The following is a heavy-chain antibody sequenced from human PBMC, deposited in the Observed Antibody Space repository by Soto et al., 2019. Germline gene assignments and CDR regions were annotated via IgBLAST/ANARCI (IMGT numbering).Heavy chain of an antibody. CDR1: GGSISSYY. J-gene: IGHJ5*02. CDR2: IYYSGST. D-gene: IGHD2-2*01. V-gene: IGHV4-59*01. CDR3: ARGRGYIVVVTAAMSYWDNWFDH. Sequence: XAILSLNSTVSGGSISSYYWSWIRQPPGKGLEWIGYIYYSGSTNYNPSLKSRVTISVDTSKNQFSLKLSSVTAADTAVYYCARGRGYIVVVTAAMSYWDNWFDHWGQGTLVTVPQ.